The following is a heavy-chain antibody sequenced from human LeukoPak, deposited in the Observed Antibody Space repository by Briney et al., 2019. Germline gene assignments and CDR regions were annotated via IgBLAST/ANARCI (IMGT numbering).Heavy chain of an antibody. V-gene: IGHV3-23*01. CDR1: GFIVSRNY. CDR3: AKSGDFWSGYYTGEGFDY. Sequence: GGSLRLSCAASGFIVSRNYMSWVRQAPGKGLEWVSAISGSGGSTYYADSVKGRFTISRDNSKNTLYLQMNSLRAEDTAVYYCAKSGDFWSGYYTGEGFDYWGQGTLVTVSS. J-gene: IGHJ4*02. D-gene: IGHD3-3*01. CDR2: ISGSGGST.